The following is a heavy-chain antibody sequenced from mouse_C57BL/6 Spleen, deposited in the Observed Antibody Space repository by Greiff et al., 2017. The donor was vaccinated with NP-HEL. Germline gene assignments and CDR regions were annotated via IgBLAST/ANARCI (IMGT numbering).Heavy chain of an antibody. J-gene: IGHJ4*01. CDR2: IDPSDSYT. CDR3: ARHYSSSYGAMDY. D-gene: IGHD1-1*01. CDR1: GYTFTSYW. V-gene: IGHV1-69*01. Sequence: QVQLQQPGAELVMPGASVKLSCKASGYTFTSYWMHWVKQRPGQGLEWIGEIDPSDSYTNYNQNFKGKATLTVDKSSSTAYMQFSSLTSQDSAVYDCARHYSSSYGAMDYWGQGTSVTVSS.